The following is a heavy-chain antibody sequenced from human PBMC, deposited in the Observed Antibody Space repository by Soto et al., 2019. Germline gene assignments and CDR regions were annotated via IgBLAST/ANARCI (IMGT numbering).Heavy chain of an antibody. J-gene: IGHJ4*02. V-gene: IGHV3-7*05. CDR3: ARDDGARGVDY. CDR2: IGRDGSDK. CDR1: GFSLNGYW. Sequence: EVQLVESGGGLVQPGGSLRLSCLASGFSLNGYWMTWVRQAPGRGLEWVANIGRDGSDKFYVDSVKGRFTVSRDNAKNSLYLQMNSLTAEDTAIYYCARDDGARGVDYWGQGTLVTVSS.